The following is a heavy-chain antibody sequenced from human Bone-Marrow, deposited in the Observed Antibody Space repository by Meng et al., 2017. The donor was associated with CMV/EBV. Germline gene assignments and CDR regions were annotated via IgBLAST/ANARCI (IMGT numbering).Heavy chain of an antibody. J-gene: IGHJ4*02. CDR1: GFTFSSYW. D-gene: IGHD3-3*01. CDR2: IKQDGSEK. CDR3: ARDGYYDFWSGYAKPFDY. Sequence: GESLKISCAASGFTFSSYWMSWVRQAPGMGLEWVANIKQDGSEKYYVDSVKGRFTISRDNAKNSLYLQMNSLRAEDTAVYYCARDGYYDFWSGYAKPFDYWGQGTLVTVSS. V-gene: IGHV3-7*01.